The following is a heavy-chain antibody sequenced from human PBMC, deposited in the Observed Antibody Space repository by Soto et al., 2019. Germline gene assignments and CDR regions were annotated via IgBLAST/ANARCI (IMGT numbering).Heavy chain of an antibody. V-gene: IGHV5-10-1*01. D-gene: IGHD2-2*01. CDR1: GYSFTSYW. CDR3: ARQSYCSSTSCPYYYYGMDV. J-gene: IGHJ6*02. CDR2: IDPSDSYT. Sequence: GESLKISCKGSGYSFTSYWISWVRQMPGKGPEWMGRIDPSDSYTNYSPSFQGHVTISADKSISTAYLQWSSLKASDTAMYYCARQSYCSSTSCPYYYYGMDVWGQGTTVTVSS.